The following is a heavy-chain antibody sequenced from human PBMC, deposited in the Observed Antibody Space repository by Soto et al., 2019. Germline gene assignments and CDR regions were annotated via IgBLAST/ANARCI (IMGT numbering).Heavy chain of an antibody. CDR2: IDPSDSYI. V-gene: IGHV5-10-1*03. CDR1: GYSFTSSW. D-gene: IGHD6-6*01. Sequence: EVQLVQSGAEVKKPGESLRISCQGSGYSFTSSWISWVRQMPAEGLEWMGRIDPSDSYINYSPSFQGRVTISADKSISTAYLQWSSLKASDTAMYYCARRGSSSSFFYDSWGQGTLVTVSS. J-gene: IGHJ4*02. CDR3: ARRGSSSSFFYDS.